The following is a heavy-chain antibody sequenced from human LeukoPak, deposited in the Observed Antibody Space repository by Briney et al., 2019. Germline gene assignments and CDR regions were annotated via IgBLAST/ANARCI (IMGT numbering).Heavy chain of an antibody. Sequence: PGGSLRLSCAASGFSFSSYAMHWVRQAPGKGLEYVSAISSNGMITYYANSVKGRFTISRDNSKNTLYLQMGSLRAEDMAVYYCARQLEGAGRGWFDPWGQGTLVTVSS. J-gene: IGHJ5*02. CDR2: ISSNGMIT. CDR3: ARQLEGAGRGWFDP. CDR1: GFSFSSYA. D-gene: IGHD6-13*01. V-gene: IGHV3-64*01.